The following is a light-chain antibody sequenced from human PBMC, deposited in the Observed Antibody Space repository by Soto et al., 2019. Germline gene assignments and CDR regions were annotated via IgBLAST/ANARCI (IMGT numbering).Light chain of an antibody. V-gene: IGLV2-14*01. CDR1: SSDVGGYNY. CDR3: SSYTSSSTLYV. J-gene: IGLJ1*01. CDR2: DVS. Sequence: QSVLTQPAAGSGSHGQSITISCTGTSSDVGGYNYVSWYQQHPGKAPKLMIYDVSNRPSGVSNRFSGSKSGNTASLTISGLQAEDEADYYCSSYTSSSTLYVFGTGTKVTVL.